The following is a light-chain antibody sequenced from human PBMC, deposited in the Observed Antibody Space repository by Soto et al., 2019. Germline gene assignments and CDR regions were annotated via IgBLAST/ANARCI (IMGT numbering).Light chain of an antibody. CDR1: QGIGDT. V-gene: IGKV3-15*01. CDR2: RTS. J-gene: IGKJ4*01. CDR3: QQYNNWPRAT. Sequence: EVVMTQSPATLSVSPGEGATLSCRASQGIGDTLAWYQHKPGQAPRLLMFRTSSRATGFPARFSGSGSGTEFNLTISSLQSEDFGVYYCQQYNNWPRATFGGGTKVDIK.